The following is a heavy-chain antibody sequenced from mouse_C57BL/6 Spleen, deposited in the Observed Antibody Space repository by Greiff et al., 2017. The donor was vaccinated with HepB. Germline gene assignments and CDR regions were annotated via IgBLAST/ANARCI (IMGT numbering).Heavy chain of an antibody. V-gene: IGHV1-77*01. CDR3: YFDV. CDR1: GYTFTDYY. CDR2: IGPGSGST. D-gene: IGHD1-1*01. J-gene: IGHJ1*03. Sequence: QVQLKQSGAELVKPGASVKISCKASGYTFTDYYINWVKQRPGQGLEWIGKIGPGSGSTYYNEKFKGKATLTADKSSSTSEDSAVYFCAAYYGSSYWYFDVWGTGTTVTVSS.